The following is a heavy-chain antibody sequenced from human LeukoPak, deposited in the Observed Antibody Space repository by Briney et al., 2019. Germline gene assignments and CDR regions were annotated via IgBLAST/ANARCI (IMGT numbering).Heavy chain of an antibody. Sequence: SVKVSCKASGGTFSSYAISWVRQAPGQGLEWMGGIIPIFGTANYAQKFQGRVTITADESTSTAYMELSSLRSEDTAVYYCARMRDCTNGACSSFDYWGQGTLVTVSS. CDR1: GGTFSSYA. CDR3: ARMRDCTNGACSSFDY. D-gene: IGHD2-8*01. V-gene: IGHV1-69*13. CDR2: IIPIFGTA. J-gene: IGHJ4*02.